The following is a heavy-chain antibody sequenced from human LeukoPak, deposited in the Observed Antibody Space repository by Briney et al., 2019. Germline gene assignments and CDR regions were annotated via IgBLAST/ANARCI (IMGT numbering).Heavy chain of an antibody. CDR3: ARDVPHNWFDT. V-gene: IGHV3-74*01. CDR1: GITFGNNG. CDR2: INSVGGGA. Sequence: GGSLGLPWEALGITFGNNGFPLVPQGPGKGWVWISRINSVGGGAIYADSVKGRFTVSRDNAKNTLYLQMNSLRAEDTAVYYCARDVPHNWFDTWGQGTLVTVSS. J-gene: IGHJ5*02.